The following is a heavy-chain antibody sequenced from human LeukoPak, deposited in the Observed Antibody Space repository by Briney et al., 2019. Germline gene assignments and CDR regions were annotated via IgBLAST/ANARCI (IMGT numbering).Heavy chain of an antibody. CDR3: GKSAPYDIPSGN. CDR2: MRSDGSDE. V-gene: IGHV3-30*02. J-gene: IGHJ4*02. D-gene: IGHD3-9*01. Sequence: GRTLRLSCAPSPFTFSTSGMHWFRQAPGHQPESVAFMRSDGSDERYAGSVKGRFTISRDNSKNTLYLQMNTLRPEDTAVDYCGKSAPYDIPSGNGGQGTLVTVS. CDR1: PFTFSTSG.